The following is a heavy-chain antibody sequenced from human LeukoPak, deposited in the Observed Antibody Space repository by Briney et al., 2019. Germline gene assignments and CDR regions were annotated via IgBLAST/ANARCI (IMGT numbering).Heavy chain of an antibody. V-gene: IGHV1-46*01. Sequence: ASVKVSCKASGYTFTSYYMHWVRQAPGQGLEWMGIINPSGGSTSYAQKFQGRVTMTRDTSTSTVYMELSSLRSEDTAVYYCARDRLLEMATTMPGYWGQGTLVTVSS. CDR2: INPSGGST. J-gene: IGHJ4*02. CDR3: ARDRLLEMATTMPGY. CDR1: GYTFTSYY. D-gene: IGHD5-24*01.